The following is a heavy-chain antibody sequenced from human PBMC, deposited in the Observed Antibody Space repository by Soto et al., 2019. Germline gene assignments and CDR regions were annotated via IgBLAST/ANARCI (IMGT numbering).Heavy chain of an antibody. D-gene: IGHD3-10*01. V-gene: IGHV4-34*01. CDR1: GGSFSGYY. Sequence: SETLSLTCAVYGGSFSGYYWSWIRQPPGKGLEWIGEINHSGSTNYNPSLKSRVTISVDTSKNQFSLKLSSVTAADTAVYYCARAFVRITMVRGRGGWFDPWGQGTLVTVPS. CDR2: INHSGST. J-gene: IGHJ5*02. CDR3: ARAFVRITMVRGRGGWFDP.